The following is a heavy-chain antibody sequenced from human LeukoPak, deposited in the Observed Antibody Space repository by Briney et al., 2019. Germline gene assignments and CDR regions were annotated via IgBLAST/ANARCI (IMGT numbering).Heavy chain of an antibody. J-gene: IGHJ5*02. V-gene: IGHV4-39*07. D-gene: IGHD5-12*01. CDR1: GGSISSSSYY. CDR2: IYHSGST. CDR3: ARDGSGYDLGKVLNWFDP. Sequence: PSETLSLTCTVSGGSISSSSYYWGWIRQPPGKGLEWIGSIYHSGSTYYNPSLKSRVTISVDTSKNQFSLKLSSVTAADTAVYYCARDGSGYDLGKVLNWFDPWGQGTLVTVSS.